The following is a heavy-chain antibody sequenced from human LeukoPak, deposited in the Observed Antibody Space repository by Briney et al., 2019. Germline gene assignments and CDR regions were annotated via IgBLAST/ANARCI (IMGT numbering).Heavy chain of an antibody. CDR1: GYTLTELS. V-gene: IGHV1-24*01. CDR2: FDPEDGET. CDR3: ATRRFRGGVFDY. D-gene: IGHD4-23*01. Sequence: GASVKVPCKVSGYTLTELSMHWVRQAPGKGLEWMGGFDPEDGETIYAQKFQGRVTMTEDTSTDTAYMVLSSLRSEDTAVYYCATRRFRGGVFDYWGQGTLVTVSS. J-gene: IGHJ4*02.